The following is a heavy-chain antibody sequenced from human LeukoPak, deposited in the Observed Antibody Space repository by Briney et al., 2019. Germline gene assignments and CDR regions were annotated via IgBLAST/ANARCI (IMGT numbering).Heavy chain of an antibody. V-gene: IGHV3-30*02. CDR2: IRYDGSNK. CDR3: AKGPPGIAVAGTPKNFDY. D-gene: IGHD6-13*01. CDR1: GFTFSSYG. J-gene: IGHJ4*02. Sequence: GVSLRLSCAASGFTFSSYGMHWVRQAPGKGLEWVAFIRYDGSNKNYADSVKGRFTISRDNSKNTLYLQMNSLRPEDTAVYYCAKGPPGIAVAGTPKNFDYWGQGTLVTVSS.